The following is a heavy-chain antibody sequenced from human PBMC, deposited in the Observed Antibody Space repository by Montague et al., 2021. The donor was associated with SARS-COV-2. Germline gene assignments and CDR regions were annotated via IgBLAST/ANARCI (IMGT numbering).Heavy chain of an antibody. V-gene: IGHV4-39*01. D-gene: IGHD3-22*01. CDR3: ARFPTSYYYDSKAAPATLDAFDI. CDR2: IYYIGGT. Sequence: SETLSLTCTVSGGSISSSSYYWGWIRKPPGKGLEWMGSIYYIGGTYYNPSLKSRVTISVDTSKNQFSLKLSSVTAADTAVYYCARFPTSYYYDSKAAPATLDAFDIWGQGTMVTVSS. CDR1: GGSISSSSYY. J-gene: IGHJ3*02.